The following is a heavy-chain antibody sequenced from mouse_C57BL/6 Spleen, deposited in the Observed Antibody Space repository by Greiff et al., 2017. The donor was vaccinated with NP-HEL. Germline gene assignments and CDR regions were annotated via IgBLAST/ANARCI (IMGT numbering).Heavy chain of an antibody. Sequence: EVQLQQSGAELVKPGASVKLSCTASGFNIKDYYMHWVKQRTEQGLEWIGRIDPEDGETKYAQKFQGKATITADTSSSTAYLQLSSLTSEETAVYYGARWDYDRWFAYWGQGTPVTVSA. CDR3: ARWDYDRWFAY. J-gene: IGHJ3*01. CDR1: GFNIKDYY. V-gene: IGHV14-2*01. CDR2: IDPEDGET. D-gene: IGHD2-4*01.